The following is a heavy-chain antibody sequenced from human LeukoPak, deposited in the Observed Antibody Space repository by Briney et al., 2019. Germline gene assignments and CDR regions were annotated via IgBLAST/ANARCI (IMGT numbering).Heavy chain of an antibody. D-gene: IGHD3-10*01. J-gene: IGHJ5*02. CDR2: IYYSGST. Sequence: SETLSLTCTVSGGSISSYYWSWIRQPPGKGLEWIGYIYYSGSTNYNPSLKSRVTISVDTSKNQFSLKLSSVTAADTAVYYCARQGRMVRGVITNWFDPWGQGTLVTVSS. V-gene: IGHV4-59*08. CDR1: GGSISSYY. CDR3: ARQGRMVRGVITNWFDP.